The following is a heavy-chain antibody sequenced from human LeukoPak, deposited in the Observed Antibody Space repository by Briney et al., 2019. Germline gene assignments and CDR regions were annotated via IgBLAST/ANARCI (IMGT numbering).Heavy chain of an antibody. J-gene: IGHJ6*03. V-gene: IGHV4-61*02. D-gene: IGHD5-18*01. CDR2: IQISGST. Sequence: SETLSLTCTVSGDSISSGTYYWSWIRQPAGKRLEWIGRIQISGSTDYNPSLKSRVSISVDASKNQFSLKLSSVTAADTAVYSCAREGAYTYGYGYYHYYMDVWGKGTTVTISS. CDR1: GDSISSGTYY. CDR3: AREGAYTYGYGYYHYYMDV.